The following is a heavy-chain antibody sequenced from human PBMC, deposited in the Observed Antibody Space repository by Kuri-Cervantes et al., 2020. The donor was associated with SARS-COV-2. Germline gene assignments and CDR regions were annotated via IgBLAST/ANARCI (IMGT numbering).Heavy chain of an antibody. CDR2: ISSSSYI. Sequence: GESLKISCVASGFTFSSYSMNWVRQAPGEGLEWVSSISSSSYIYYADSVKGRFTISRDNAKNSLYLQMNSLRAEDTAVYYCARDSPNAFDIWGQGTMVTVSS. CDR3: ARDSPNAFDI. CDR1: GFTFSSYS. V-gene: IGHV3-21*01. J-gene: IGHJ3*02.